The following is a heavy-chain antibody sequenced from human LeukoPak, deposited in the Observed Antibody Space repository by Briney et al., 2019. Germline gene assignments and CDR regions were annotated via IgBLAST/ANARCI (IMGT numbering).Heavy chain of an antibody. D-gene: IGHD1-14*01. CDR1: GFTFDDYG. J-gene: IGHJ6*03. Sequence: GGSLRLSCAASGFTFDDYGMSWVRQAPGKGLEWVSGINWNGGSTGYADSVKGRFTISRDNAKNSLYLQMNSLRAEDTAVYYCARANKYHRNYYYYMDVWGKGTTVTVSS. CDR2: INWNGGST. CDR3: ARANKYHRNYYYYMDV. V-gene: IGHV3-20*04.